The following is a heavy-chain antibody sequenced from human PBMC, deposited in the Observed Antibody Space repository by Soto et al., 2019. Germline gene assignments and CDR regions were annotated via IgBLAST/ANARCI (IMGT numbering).Heavy chain of an antibody. J-gene: IGHJ4*02. CDR1: GFTFSSYS. Sequence: NPGGSLRLSCAASGFTFSSYSMNWVRHAPGKGLEWVSSISSTTSHIYYTDSVQGRFAISRDNAKNSLYLQMDSLRAEDTAMYYCAGHLASRYSDSWYKGWHIDYWGQGTLVTVSS. V-gene: IGHV3-21*01. CDR2: ISSTTSHI. D-gene: IGHD1-26*01. CDR3: AGHLASRYSDSWYKGWHIDY.